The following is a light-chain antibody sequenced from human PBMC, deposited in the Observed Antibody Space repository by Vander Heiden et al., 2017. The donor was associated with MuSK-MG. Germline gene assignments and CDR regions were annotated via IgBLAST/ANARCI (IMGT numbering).Light chain of an antibody. CDR2: GKN. V-gene: IGLV3-19*01. CDR3: NSRDSSGNHLL. CDR1: LLKSYY. Sequence: SSELTQDPAVSEALGQTVRITCQGDLLKSYYANWYQQKPGQAPVVVIYGKNNRPSGIPDRFSGSSSGNTASLTITGAQAEDEADYYCNSRDSSGNHLLFGGGTKLTVL. J-gene: IGLJ2*01.